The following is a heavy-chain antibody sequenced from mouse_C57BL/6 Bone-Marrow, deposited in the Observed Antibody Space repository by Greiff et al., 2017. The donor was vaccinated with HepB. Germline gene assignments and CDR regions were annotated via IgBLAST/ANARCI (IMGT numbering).Heavy chain of an antibody. D-gene: IGHD1-1*01. CDR1: GFTFNTYA. CDR2: IRSKSSNYAT. V-gene: IGHV10-3*01. Sequence: EVKLVESGGGLVQPKGSLKLSCAASGFTFNTYAMHWVRQAPGKGLEWVARIRSKSSNYATYYADSVKDRFTISRDDSQSMLYLQMNNLKTEDTAMYYCVRDFITTVVPWYFDVWGTGTTFTVSS. J-gene: IGHJ1*03. CDR3: VRDFITTVVPWYFDV.